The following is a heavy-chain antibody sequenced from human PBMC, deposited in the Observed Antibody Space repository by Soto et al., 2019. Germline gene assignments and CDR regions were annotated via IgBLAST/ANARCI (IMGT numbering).Heavy chain of an antibody. J-gene: IGHJ6*02. Sequence: GSLRLSCAASGFTFSPYAMSWVRQAPGKGLEWVSSISGGGSTHYADSVKGRFTVSRDNSKRALSLQMSSLREEDTATYYCAKGLRRLLRTQYYYGLDVWGRGTTVTVSS. D-gene: IGHD3-10*01. CDR1: GFTFSPYA. V-gene: IGHV3-23*01. CDR2: ISGGGST. CDR3: AKGLRRLLRTQYYYGLDV.